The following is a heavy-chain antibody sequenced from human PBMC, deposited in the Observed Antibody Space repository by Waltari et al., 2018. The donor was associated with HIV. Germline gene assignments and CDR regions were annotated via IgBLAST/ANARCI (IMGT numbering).Heavy chain of an antibody. J-gene: IGHJ6*02. CDR1: GFTFSSYV. CDR3: AKDHSALRIAGARGYYGMDV. V-gene: IGHV3-23*01. CDR2: SRGSGGST. D-gene: IGHD6-13*01. Sequence: EVQLLESGGGLVQPGGSLRLSCAASGFTFSSYVMSWVRQAPGKGVGWVSGSRGSGGSTYYVDSVKGRFTISRDNAKNTLYLQMNSLRAEDTAVYYCAKDHSALRIAGARGYYGMDVWGQGTTVTVSS.